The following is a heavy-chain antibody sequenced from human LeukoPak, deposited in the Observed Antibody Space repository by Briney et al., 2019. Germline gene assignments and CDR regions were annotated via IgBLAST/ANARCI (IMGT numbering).Heavy chain of an antibody. CDR1: GFTFSSYA. CDR3: AKDPPGYSSGWGEGY. J-gene: IGHJ4*02. CDR2: ISGSGGST. D-gene: IGHD6-19*01. V-gene: IGHV3-23*01. Sequence: GGSLRLSCAASGFTFSSYAVSWVRQAPGKGLEWVSAISGSGGSTYYADSVKGRVTISRDNSKNTLYLQMNSLRAEDTAVYYCAKDPPGYSSGWGEGYWGQGTLVTVSS.